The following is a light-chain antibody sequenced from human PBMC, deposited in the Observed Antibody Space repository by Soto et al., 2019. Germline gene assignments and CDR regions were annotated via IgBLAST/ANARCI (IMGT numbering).Light chain of an antibody. CDR3: MQATQYRPYT. CDR1: ESLQHRDGNTY. V-gene: IGKV2-24*01. Sequence: DVVMTQNPLSSPVTLGQPASISCRSSESLQHRDGNTYLNWLQQRPGQPPRILIYKVSNRFSGVPDRFSGSGAGTDFTLKISRVEAEDVGVYYCMQATQYRPYTFGQGTKLEIK. CDR2: KVS. J-gene: IGKJ2*01.